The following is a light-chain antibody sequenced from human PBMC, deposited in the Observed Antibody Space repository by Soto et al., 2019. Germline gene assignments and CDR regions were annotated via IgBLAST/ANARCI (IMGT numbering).Light chain of an antibody. Sequence: QSVLTQPTSVSGAPGQRVTISCTGSSSNIGAGYDVHWYQQLPGTAPKLLIYGNSNRPSGVPDRFSGSKSGTSASLAITGLQAEDEADYNLHSYDCSLSGYVFGTGTKLTVL. CDR1: SSNIGAGYD. CDR3: HSYDCSLSGYV. J-gene: IGLJ1*01. CDR2: GNS. V-gene: IGLV1-40*01.